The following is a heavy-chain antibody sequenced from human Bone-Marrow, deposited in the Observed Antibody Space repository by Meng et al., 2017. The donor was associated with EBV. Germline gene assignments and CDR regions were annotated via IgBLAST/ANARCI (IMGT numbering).Heavy chain of an antibody. Sequence: LQKSAPGLVTSSRTRSLTSTVSGGSISSRSYYWGWIRQPPGKGLEWIGSIYYSGSTYYNPSLKSRVTISVDTSKNQFSLKLSSVTAADTAVYYCARVRAPYSSGLFDYWGQGTLVTVSS. V-gene: IGHV4-39*07. CDR2: IYYSGST. CDR3: ARVRAPYSSGLFDY. D-gene: IGHD6-19*01. CDR1: GGSISSRSYY. J-gene: IGHJ4*02.